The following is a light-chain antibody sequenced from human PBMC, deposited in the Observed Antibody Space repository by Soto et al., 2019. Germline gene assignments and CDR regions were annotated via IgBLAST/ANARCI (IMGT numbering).Light chain of an antibody. V-gene: IGKV1-5*01. CDR3: HQYRA. CDR2: DAS. Sequence: QMKPDSSSLCACVGDRVTISCRASQSISSWLAWYQQKPGKAPKLLMSDASSLERGVPSRFSGSGSGTEFTLTISSLRPDDFATYYYHQYRAFGQGTKVDIK. J-gene: IGKJ1*01. CDR1: QSISSW.